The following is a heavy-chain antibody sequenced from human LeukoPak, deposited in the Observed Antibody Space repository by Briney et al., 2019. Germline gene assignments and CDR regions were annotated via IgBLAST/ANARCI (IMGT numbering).Heavy chain of an antibody. D-gene: IGHD6-13*01. CDR2: ISYDGSNK. CDR3: ARDPGSIAAAGTDL. J-gene: IGHJ4*02. Sequence: GGSLRLSCAASGFTFSSYAMHWVRQAPGKGLEWVAFISYDGSNKYYADSVKGRFTISRDNSKNTLYLQMNSLRAEDTAVYYCARDPGSIAAAGTDLWGQGTLVTVSS. CDR1: GFTFSSYA. V-gene: IGHV3-30*14.